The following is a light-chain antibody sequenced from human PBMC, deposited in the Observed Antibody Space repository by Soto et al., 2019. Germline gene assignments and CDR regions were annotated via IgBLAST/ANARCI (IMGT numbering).Light chain of an antibody. CDR2: DAS. CDR1: ESSRTW. Sequence: DIRMSKSPSTLSASIGDRVTITCRASESSRTWLAWYQHKPGKAPKFLIYDASSLESGVPSRFSGSASGTEFTLTISNLQPDDVTTYCSQQYNNHPRTFGQGTKVDIK. J-gene: IGKJ1*01. CDR3: QQYNNHPRT. V-gene: IGKV1-5*01.